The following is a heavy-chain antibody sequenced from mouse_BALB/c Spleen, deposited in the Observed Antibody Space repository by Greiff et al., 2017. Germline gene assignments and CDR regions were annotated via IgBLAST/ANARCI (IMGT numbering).Heavy chain of an antibody. CDR1: GFTFSSYT. J-gene: IGHJ2*01. Sequence: EVMLVESGGGLVQPGGSRKLSCAASGFTFSSYTMSWVRQTPEKRLEWVAYISNGGGSTYYPDTVKGRFTISRDNAKNTLYLQMSSLKSEDTAMYYCARHPYGNYNYFDYWGQGTTLTVSS. CDR2: ISNGGGST. D-gene: IGHD2-1*01. CDR3: ARHPYGNYNYFDY. V-gene: IGHV5-12-2*01.